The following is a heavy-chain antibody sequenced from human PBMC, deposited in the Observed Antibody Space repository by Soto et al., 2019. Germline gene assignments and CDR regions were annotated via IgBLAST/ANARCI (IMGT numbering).Heavy chain of an antibody. Sequence: SGPTLVNPTQTLTLTCTFSGFSLSTSGVGVGWIRQPPGKALEWLAIIYWDDDKRYSPSLKSRLTITNDTSKNQVVLTMTNMDPVDTATYYCAHRRVDILGYNWNDWFDPWGQGTLVTVSS. CDR1: GFSLSTSGVG. CDR3: AHRRVDILGYNWNDWFDP. D-gene: IGHD1-1*01. J-gene: IGHJ5*02. V-gene: IGHV2-5*02. CDR2: IYWDDDK.